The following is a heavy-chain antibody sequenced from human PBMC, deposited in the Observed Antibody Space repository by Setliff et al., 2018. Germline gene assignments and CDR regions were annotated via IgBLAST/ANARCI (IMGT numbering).Heavy chain of an antibody. CDR3: VPGIATAGKVS. CDR1: GFTFSAYG. D-gene: IGHD6-13*01. V-gene: IGHV3-20*04. Sequence: GGSLRLSCVASGFTFSAYGMSWVRQAPGKGLEWVSSVYNGNDETKYADSVKGRFTISRDNAKNSLYLQMNSLRAEDTALYYCVPGIATAGKVSWGQGTLVTVSS. J-gene: IGHJ5*02. CDR2: VYNGNDET.